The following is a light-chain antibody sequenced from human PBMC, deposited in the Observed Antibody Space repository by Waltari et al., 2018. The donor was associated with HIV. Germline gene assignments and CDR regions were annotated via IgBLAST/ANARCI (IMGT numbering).Light chain of an antibody. CDR2: WAS. Sequence: DIVMTQSPPSLALSLGERATITCKSSQSIFYSSRNANYLAWYQQKPGQSPKLLIYWASSRASGVPDRFSGSGSRTDFTLSISSLQSEDVAVYFCQQYYSTPPTFGQGTRVEIK. V-gene: IGKV4-1*01. CDR1: QSIFYSSRNANY. J-gene: IGKJ1*01. CDR3: QQYYSTPPT.